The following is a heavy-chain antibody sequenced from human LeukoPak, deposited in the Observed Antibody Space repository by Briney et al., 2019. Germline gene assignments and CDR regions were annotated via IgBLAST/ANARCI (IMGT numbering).Heavy chain of an antibody. CDR2: IWYDGSNK. V-gene: IGHV3-33*08. Sequence: PGGSLRLSCAASGLTFSSYGMDWVRQAPGKGLEWVAVIWYDGSNKYYADSVKGRFTISRDNSKNTLYLQMNSLRAEDTAVYYCGRDPRDFWSGYFVRNYYGMDVWGQGTTVTVSS. CDR1: GLTFSSYG. CDR3: GRDPRDFWSGYFVRNYYGMDV. J-gene: IGHJ6*02. D-gene: IGHD3-3*01.